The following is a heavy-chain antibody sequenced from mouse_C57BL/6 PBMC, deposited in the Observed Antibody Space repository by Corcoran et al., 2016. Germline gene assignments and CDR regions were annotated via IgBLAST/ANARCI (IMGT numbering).Heavy chain of an antibody. J-gene: IGHJ3*01. CDR1: GYTFTTYG. CDR3: ARPTTVAPFAY. D-gene: IGHD1-1*01. Sequence: QIQLVQSGPELKKPGETVKISCKASGYTFTTYGMSWVKQAPGKGLKWMGWINTYSGVPTYADDFKGRFAFSLETSASTAYLQINNLKNEDTATYCCARPTTVAPFAYWGQGTLVTVSA. CDR2: INTYSGVP. V-gene: IGHV9-3*01.